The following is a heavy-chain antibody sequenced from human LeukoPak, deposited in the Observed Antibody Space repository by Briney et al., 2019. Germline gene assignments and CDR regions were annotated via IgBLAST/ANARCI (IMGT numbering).Heavy chain of an antibody. Sequence: ASVKVSCKASGGTFSSYAISWVRQAPGQGLEWMGIINPSGGSTSYAQKFQGRVTMTRDMSTSTVYMELSSLRSEDTAVYYCARGYSGYDSHFDYWGQGTLVTVSS. D-gene: IGHD5-12*01. V-gene: IGHV1-46*01. CDR1: GGTFSSYA. CDR2: INPSGGST. J-gene: IGHJ4*02. CDR3: ARGYSGYDSHFDY.